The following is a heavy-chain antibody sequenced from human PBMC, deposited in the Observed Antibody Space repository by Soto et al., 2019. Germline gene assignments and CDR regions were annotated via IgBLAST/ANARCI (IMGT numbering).Heavy chain of an antibody. V-gene: IGHV3-21*01. CDR1: GFTFSSYS. D-gene: IGHD2-15*01. CDR2: ISSSSSYI. CDR3: AREGYCSGGSCYEWGMDV. J-gene: IGHJ6*02. Sequence: GGSLRLYCAASGFTFSSYSMNWVRQAPGKGLEWVSSISSSSSYIYYADSVKGRFTISRDNAKNSLYLQMNSLRAEDTAVYYCAREGYCSGGSCYEWGMDVWGQGTTVTVSS.